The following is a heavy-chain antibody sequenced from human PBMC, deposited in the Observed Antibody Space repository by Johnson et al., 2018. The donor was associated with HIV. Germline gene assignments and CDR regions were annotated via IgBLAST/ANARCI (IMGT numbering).Heavy chain of an antibody. CDR1: GFTFSSYA. CDR2: ISYDGSNK. CDR3: ARAEPWDRRHYAFDI. D-gene: IGHD1-1*01. V-gene: IGHV3-30*14. Sequence: QVQLVESGGGVVQPGRSLRLSCAASGFTFSSYAMHWVRQAPGKGLEWVAVISYDGSNKYYADSMRGRLTISRDNSKNTVYLQMNSLRAEDTAVYYCARAEPWDRRHYAFDIWGQGTMVTVSS. J-gene: IGHJ3*02.